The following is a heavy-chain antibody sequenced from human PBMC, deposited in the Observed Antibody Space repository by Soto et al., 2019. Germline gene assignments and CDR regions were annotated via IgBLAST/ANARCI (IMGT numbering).Heavy chain of an antibody. CDR2: VSSTGST. J-gene: IGHJ5*02. CDR3: ARHQSHSSSYVDP. V-gene: IGHV4-59*08. D-gene: IGHD6-13*01. CDR1: GASITQYY. Sequence: PSETLSLTCTVSGASITQYYWNWIRQSPGKGLEWIVSVSSTGSTVYNPSLTSRVTISVDTSKNQFSLKLSSVTAADTAVYYCARHQSHSSSYVDPWGQGTLVTVSS.